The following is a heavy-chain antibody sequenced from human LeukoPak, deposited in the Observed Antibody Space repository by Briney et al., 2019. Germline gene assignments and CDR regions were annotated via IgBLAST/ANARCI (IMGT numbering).Heavy chain of an antibody. J-gene: IGHJ4*02. CDR2: ISGSGGST. V-gene: IGHV3-23*01. CDR1: GFTFSSYA. CDR3: ATSLWRQWLDIVFDY. D-gene: IGHD6-19*01. Sequence: GGSLRLSCAASGFTFSSYAMSWVRQAPGKGLEWVSAISGSGGSTYYADSVKGRITISRDNSKNTLYLQMNSLRAEDTAVYYCATSLWRQWLDIVFDYWGQGTLVTVSS.